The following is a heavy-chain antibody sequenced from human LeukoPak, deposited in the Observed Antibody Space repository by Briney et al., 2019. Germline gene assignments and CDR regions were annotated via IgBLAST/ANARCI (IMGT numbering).Heavy chain of an antibody. D-gene: IGHD6-19*01. CDR3: ARGPGRYSSGWYVYYGMDV. V-gene: IGHV6-1*01. CDR2: TYYRSKWYN. CDR1: GDSVSSNSAA. Sequence: SQTLSLTCAISGDSVSSNSAAWTWIRQSPSRGLEWLGRTYYRSKWYNDYAVSVKSRITINPVTSKNQFSLQLNSVTPEDTAVYYCARGPGRYSSGWYVYYGMDVWGQGTTVTVSS. J-gene: IGHJ6*02.